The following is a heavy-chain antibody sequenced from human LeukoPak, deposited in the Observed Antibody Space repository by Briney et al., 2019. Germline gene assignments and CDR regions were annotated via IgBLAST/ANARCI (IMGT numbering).Heavy chain of an antibody. Sequence: GGTLRLSCVASGFTFSTYSMTWVRQAPGKGLEWVSVISGNGGHIYYADSVKGRFTISRDNSKNTLYLQMNSLRAEDTAVYYCAKSGLNRFDYWGQGTLVTVSS. J-gene: IGHJ4*02. CDR2: ISGNGGHI. V-gene: IGHV3-23*01. D-gene: IGHD2-15*01. CDR1: GFTFSTYS. CDR3: AKSGLNRFDY.